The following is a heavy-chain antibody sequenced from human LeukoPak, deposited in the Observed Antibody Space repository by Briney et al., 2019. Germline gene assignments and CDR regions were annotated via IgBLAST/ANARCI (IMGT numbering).Heavy chain of an antibody. D-gene: IGHD2/OR15-2a*01. J-gene: IGHJ4*02. CDR1: GFTFSSYS. CDR2: ISSSSSYI. V-gene: IGHV3-21*01. Sequence: GGSLRLSCAASGFTFSSYSMNWVRQAPGKGLEWVSSISSSSSYIYYADSVKGRFTIARDNAKNSLYLQMNSLRAADTAMYYCARASMAYYIDYWGQGTRVTVSS. CDR3: ARASMAYYIDY.